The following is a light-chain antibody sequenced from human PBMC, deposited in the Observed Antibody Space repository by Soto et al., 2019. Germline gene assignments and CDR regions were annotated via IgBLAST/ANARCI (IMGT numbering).Light chain of an antibody. CDR2: GAS. Sequence: EIVLTQSPGTLSLSPGERATLSCRASQSIRSNYLAWYQQKPGQAPRFLIYGASSRATGIPDRFSGSGSGTDFTLTISRLEPEDFAVYYCQQYGSSAPWTFGQGTKVDIK. CDR1: QSIRSNY. J-gene: IGKJ1*01. V-gene: IGKV3-20*01. CDR3: QQYGSSAPWT.